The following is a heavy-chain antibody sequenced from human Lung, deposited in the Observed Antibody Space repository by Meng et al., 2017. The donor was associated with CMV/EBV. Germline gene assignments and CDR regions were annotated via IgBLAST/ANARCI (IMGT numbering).Heavy chain of an antibody. CDR3: ARSWSKVEVDY. D-gene: IGHD2-15*01. Sequence: ASVXVSXKASGYTFTGYYLHWVRQAPGQGLEWMGRMSPNSGSTSYAQKFQGRVTMTRETSNSTAYMELRRLTSDDTAIYFCARSWSKVEVDYSGQGTLVTVSS. CDR1: GYTFTGYY. CDR2: MSPNSGST. V-gene: IGHV1-2*02. J-gene: IGHJ4*02.